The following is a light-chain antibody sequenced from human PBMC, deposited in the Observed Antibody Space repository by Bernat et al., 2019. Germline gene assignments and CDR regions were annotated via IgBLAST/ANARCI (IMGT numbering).Light chain of an antibody. CDR2: GAS. V-gene: IGKV3-15*01. Sequence: EIVMTQSPVTLSVSPGERATLSCRASQSVDRNLAWYQQKSGQPPRLLIYGASTRATDVPARFSGSGSGTEFTLTISSLQSEDFAVYYCQQYVNWPPLTFGGGTRVDI. CDR3: QQYVNWPPLT. CDR1: QSVDRN. J-gene: IGKJ4*01.